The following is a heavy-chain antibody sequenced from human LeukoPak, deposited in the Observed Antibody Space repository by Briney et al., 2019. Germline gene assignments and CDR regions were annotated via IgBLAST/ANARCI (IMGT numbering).Heavy chain of an antibody. V-gene: IGHV4-59*01. CDR2: IYYSGST. CDR1: GGSISSYY. CDR3: AREGGDYGDPVYFDY. J-gene: IGHJ4*02. Sequence: KSSETLSLTCTVSGGSISSYYWSWIRQPPGKGLEWIGYIYYSGSTNYNPSLKSRVTISVDTSKNQFSLKLSSVTAADTAVYYCAREGGDYGDPVYFDYWGQGTLVTVSS. D-gene: IGHD4-17*01.